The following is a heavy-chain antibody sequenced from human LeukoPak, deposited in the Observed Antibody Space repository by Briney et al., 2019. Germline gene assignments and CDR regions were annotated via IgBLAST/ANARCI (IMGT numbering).Heavy chain of an antibody. Sequence: GGSLRLSCAASGFTFSSYAMHWVRQAPGKGLEWVAFIRYDGSNKYYADSVKGRFTISRDNSKNTLYLQMNSLRAEDTAVYYCAALGVVGDAFDIWGQGTMVTVSS. CDR2: IRYDGSNK. CDR1: GFTFSSYA. CDR3: AALGVVGDAFDI. J-gene: IGHJ3*02. D-gene: IGHD3-22*01. V-gene: IGHV3-30*02.